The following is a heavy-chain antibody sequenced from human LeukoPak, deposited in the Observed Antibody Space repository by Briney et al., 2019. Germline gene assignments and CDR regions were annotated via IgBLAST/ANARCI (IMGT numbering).Heavy chain of an antibody. Sequence: SETLSLTCTVSGGSISSYYWSWIRQPPGKGLEWIGYIYYSGSTNYNPSLKSRVTISVDTSKNQFSLKLSSVTAADTAVYYCARHGGPGRSGWYRFDPWGQGTLVTVSS. CDR2: IYYSGST. D-gene: IGHD6-13*01. CDR3: ARHGGPGRSGWYRFDP. CDR1: GGSISSYY. V-gene: IGHV4-59*08. J-gene: IGHJ5*02.